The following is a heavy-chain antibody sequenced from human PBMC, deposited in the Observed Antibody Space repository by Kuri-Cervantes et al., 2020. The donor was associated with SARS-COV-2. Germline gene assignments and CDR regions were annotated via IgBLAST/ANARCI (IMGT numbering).Heavy chain of an antibody. CDR2: IYYSGST. V-gene: IGHV4-39*01. CDR3: ARQYYDILTGHYYFDY. CDR1: GGSISSYY. J-gene: IGHJ4*02. Sequence: GSLRLSCTVSGGSISSYYWGWIRQPPGKGLEWIGSIYYSGSTYYNPSLKSRVTISVDTSKNQFSLKLSSVTAADTAVYYCARQYYDILTGHYYFDYWGQGTLVTVSS. D-gene: IGHD3-9*01.